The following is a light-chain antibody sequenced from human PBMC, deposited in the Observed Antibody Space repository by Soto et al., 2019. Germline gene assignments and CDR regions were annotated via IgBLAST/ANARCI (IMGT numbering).Light chain of an antibody. CDR2: SNN. CDR3: AAWDDSLSGSYVV. CDR1: SSSIGGNY. V-gene: IGLV1-47*02. J-gene: IGLJ2*01. Sequence: QSVLTQPPSASGTPGQRVTISCSGTSSSIGGNYVYWYQQLPGTAPKFLINSNNQRPSGVPDRFSGSKSGTSASLTIRGLRSEDEADYYCAAWDDSLSGSYVVFGGGTKLTVL.